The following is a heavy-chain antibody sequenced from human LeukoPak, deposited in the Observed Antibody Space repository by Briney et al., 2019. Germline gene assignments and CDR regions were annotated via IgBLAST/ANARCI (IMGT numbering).Heavy chain of an antibody. Sequence: SVEVSCKASGGTFSSYAISWVRQAPGQGLEWMGGIIPIFGTANYAQKFQGRVTITTDESTSTAYMELSSLRSEDTAVYYCARSQGPVVPAADNWFDPWGQGTLVTVSS. V-gene: IGHV1-69*05. D-gene: IGHD2-2*01. CDR2: IIPIFGTA. CDR3: ARSQGPVVPAADNWFDP. J-gene: IGHJ5*02. CDR1: GGTFSSYA.